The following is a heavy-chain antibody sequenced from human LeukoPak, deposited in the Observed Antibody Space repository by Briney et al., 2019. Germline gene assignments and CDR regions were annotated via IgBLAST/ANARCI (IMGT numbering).Heavy chain of an antibody. CDR2: ITGSGGST. CDR1: GLTFSSHA. J-gene: IGHJ3*02. CDR3: AKDWDYYGSGNSNAFDI. Sequence: GGSLRLSCVASGLTFSSHAMTWVRQTPGKGLEWVSGITGSGGSTYHADSVKGRFTISRDNSKNTLYLQMNNLRAEDTAVYYCAKDWDYYGSGNSNAFDIWGQGTMVTVSS. V-gene: IGHV3-23*01. D-gene: IGHD3-10*01.